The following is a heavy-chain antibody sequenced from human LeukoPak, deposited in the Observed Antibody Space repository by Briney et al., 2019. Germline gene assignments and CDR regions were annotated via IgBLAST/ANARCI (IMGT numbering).Heavy chain of an antibody. J-gene: IGHJ4*02. D-gene: IGHD4-23*01. Sequence: GGSLKLSCAASGFTLSDSAMHWVRQTSDKGLEWVGRIRIKTNSYATEYAASVKGRFTISRDDSKNTIYLQMNSLKTEDTAVYYCARHMDPDFGDKKLFDYWGLGTQVTVSS. CDR1: GFTLSDSA. CDR3: ARHMDPDFGDKKLFDY. V-gene: IGHV3-73*01. CDR2: IRIKTNSYAT.